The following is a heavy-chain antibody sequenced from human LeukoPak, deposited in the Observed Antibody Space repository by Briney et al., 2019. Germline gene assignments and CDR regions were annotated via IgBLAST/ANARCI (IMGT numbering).Heavy chain of an antibody. CDR3: AKSNGYGLIDI. V-gene: IGHV4-39*07. CDR2: IFYSGST. CDR1: GGSISSYY. J-gene: IGHJ3*02. Sequence: SETLSLTCTVSGGSISSYYWGWVRQPPGKALEWIGNIFYSGSTYYSPSLKSRVTISLDTSRNQFSLKLNSVTAADTAVYYCAKSNGYGLIDIWGQGTMVTVSS. D-gene: IGHD3-10*01.